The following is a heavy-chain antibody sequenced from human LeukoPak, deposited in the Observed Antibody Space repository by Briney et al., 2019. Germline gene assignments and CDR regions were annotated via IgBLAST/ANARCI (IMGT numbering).Heavy chain of an antibody. V-gene: IGHV4-4*07. CDR1: GASISAFH. CDR3: ARKDGDY. J-gene: IGHJ4*02. CDR2: IYSSGST. Sequence: PSETLSLTCTVSGASISAFHWTWFRQPAGKGLEWVGLIYSSGSTLFNPSLKSRVAMSVDLTKNQLSLKLTSVTAADTAMYYCARKDGDYWGRGTLVTVSS.